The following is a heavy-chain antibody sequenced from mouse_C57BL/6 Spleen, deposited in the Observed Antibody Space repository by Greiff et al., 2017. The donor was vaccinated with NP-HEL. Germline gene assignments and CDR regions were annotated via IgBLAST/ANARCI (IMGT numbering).Heavy chain of an antibody. V-gene: IGHV7-3*01. D-gene: IGHD1-1*01. CDR2: IRNKANGYTT. J-gene: IGHJ3*01. CDR1: GFTFTDYY. Sequence: EVHLVESGGGLVQPGGSLSLSCAASGFTFTDYYMSWVRQPPGKALEWLGFIRNKANGYTTEYSASVKGRFTISRDNSQSILYLQMNALRAEDSATYYCARWGDYYGSSSAWFAYWGQGTLVTVSA. CDR3: ARWGDYYGSSSAWFAY.